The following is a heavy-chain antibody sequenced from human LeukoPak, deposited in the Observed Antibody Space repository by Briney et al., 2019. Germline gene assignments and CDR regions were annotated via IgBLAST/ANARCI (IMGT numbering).Heavy chain of an antibody. V-gene: IGHV4-59*01. D-gene: IGHD6-19*01. CDR1: GGSISSYY. CDR2: IYYSGST. Sequence: PSETLSLTCTVSGGSISSYYWSWIRQPPGKGLEWIGYIYYSGSTNYNPSLKSRVAISVDTSKNQFSLKLSSVTAADTAVYYCAKDRQQWLPKGECFGAWGQGTQVTVSS. CDR3: AKDRQQWLPKGECFGA. J-gene: IGHJ5*02.